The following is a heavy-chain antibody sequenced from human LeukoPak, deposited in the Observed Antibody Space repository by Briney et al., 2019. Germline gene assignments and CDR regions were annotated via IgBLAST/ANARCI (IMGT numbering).Heavy chain of an antibody. V-gene: IGHV4-39*01. CDR1: GGSISSSSYF. D-gene: IGHD6-6*01. CDR2: MYFSGST. Sequence: SETLSLTCTVSGGSISSSSYFWGWIRQPPGKGLQWIGSMYFSGSTYYNPSLKSRVTIYVDTSKNQFSLKLSSVTAADTAVYYCARTIAARPGYFDYWGQGTLVTVSS. J-gene: IGHJ4*02. CDR3: ARTIAARPGYFDY.